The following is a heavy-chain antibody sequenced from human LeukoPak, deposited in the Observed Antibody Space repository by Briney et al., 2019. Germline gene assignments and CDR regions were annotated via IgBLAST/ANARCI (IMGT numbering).Heavy chain of an antibody. D-gene: IGHD4-17*01. Sequence: GGSLRLSCTASGFTFRNYAMNWVRQAPGKGLEWVSSISGSGGGANYADPVKGRFTISRDNSKNTLYVQMNSLRAEDTAVYYCAKNLESFGDSATDYWGQGTLVTVSS. CDR3: AKNLESFGDSATDY. CDR1: GFTFRNYA. CDR2: ISGSGGGA. J-gene: IGHJ4*02. V-gene: IGHV3-23*01.